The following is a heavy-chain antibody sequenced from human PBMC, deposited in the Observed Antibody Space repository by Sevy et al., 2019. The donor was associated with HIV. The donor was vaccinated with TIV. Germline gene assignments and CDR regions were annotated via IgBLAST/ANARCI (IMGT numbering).Heavy chain of an antibody. CDR2: IYHSGRS. V-gene: IGHV4-59*01. J-gene: IGHJ4*02. D-gene: IGHD1-26*01. CDR3: VSHSMGANDY. CDR1: GGSISSYY. Sequence: KQSQTLSLTCTVSGGSISSYYWSWIRQPPGKGLECIGYIYHSGRSTYSPSLKSRVTISIDTSKRQFSLKLRSVTAADTAVYYCVSHSMGANDYWGQGTLVTVSS.